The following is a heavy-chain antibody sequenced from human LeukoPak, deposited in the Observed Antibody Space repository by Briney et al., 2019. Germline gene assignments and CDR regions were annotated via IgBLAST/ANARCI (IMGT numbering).Heavy chain of an antibody. J-gene: IGHJ4*02. CDR3: ARSHYVVVPAAIPRVDY. D-gene: IGHD2-2*02. CDR2: IYYSGST. V-gene: IGHV4-39*01. CDR1: GGSISSSSYY. Sequence: SETLSLTCTVSGGSISSSSYYWGWIRQSPGKGLEWIGSIYYSGSTYYNPSLKSRVTISVDTSKNQFSLKLSSVTAADTAVYYCARSHYVVVPAAIPRVDYWGQGTLVTVSS.